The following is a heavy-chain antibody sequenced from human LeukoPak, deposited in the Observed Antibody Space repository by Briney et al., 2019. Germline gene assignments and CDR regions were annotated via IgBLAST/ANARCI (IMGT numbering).Heavy chain of an antibody. CDR1: GGSISSSLNY. D-gene: IGHD1-26*01. CDR2: IYYSGST. CDR3: ARGGSGTYYHY. V-gene: IGHV4-61*05. Sequence: SETLSLTCTVSGGSISSSLNYWGWIRQPPGKGLEWIGYIYYSGSTNYNPSLKSRVTISVDTSKNQFSLKLNSVTAADTAVYYCARGGSGTYYHYWGQGTLVTVSS. J-gene: IGHJ4*02.